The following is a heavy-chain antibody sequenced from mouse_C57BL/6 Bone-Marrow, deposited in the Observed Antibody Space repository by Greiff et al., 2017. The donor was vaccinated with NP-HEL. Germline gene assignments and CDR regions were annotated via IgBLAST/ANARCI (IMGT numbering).Heavy chain of an antibody. J-gene: IGHJ3*01. CDR3: ARRADGYFAY. CDR1: GFSLSTSGMG. CDR2: IYWDDDK. D-gene: IGHD2-3*01. V-gene: IGHV8-12*01. Sequence: QVTLKESGPGILQSSQTLSLTCSFSGFSLSTSGMGVSWIRQPSGKGLEWLAHIYWDDDKRYNPSLKSRLTIFKDTSRNQVFLKITSVDTADTATYYCARRADGYFAYWGQGTLVTVSA.